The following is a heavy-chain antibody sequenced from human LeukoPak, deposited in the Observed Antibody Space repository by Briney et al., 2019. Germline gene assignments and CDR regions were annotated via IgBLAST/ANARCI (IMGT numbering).Heavy chain of an antibody. CDR3: TSDTPIYYDSSGYYY. CDR2: IKSKTDGGTT. V-gene: IGHV3-15*01. D-gene: IGHD3-22*01. Sequence: GGSLTLSCAASGFTFSNAWMSWVRHAPGGGLEWGIRIKSKTDGGTTDYAAPVKGRSTISRDDSKNTLYLQMNSLKTEDTAVYYCTSDTPIYYDSSGYYYWGQGTLVTVSS. J-gene: IGHJ4*02. CDR1: GFTFSNAW.